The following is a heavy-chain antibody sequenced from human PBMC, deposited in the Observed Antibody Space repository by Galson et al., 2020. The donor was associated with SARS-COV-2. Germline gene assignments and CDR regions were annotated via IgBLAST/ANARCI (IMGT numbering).Heavy chain of an antibody. J-gene: IGHJ3*02. CDR3: ASPYDSSGYYNDAFDI. Sequence: KISCKASGGTFSSYAISWVRQAPGQGLERMGGIIPIFGTANYAQKFQGRVTITTDESTSTAYMELSSLRSEDTAVYYCASPYDSSGYYNDAFDIWGQGTMVTVSS. CDR2: IIPIFGTA. V-gene: IGHV1-69*05. CDR1: GGTFSSYA. D-gene: IGHD3-22*01.